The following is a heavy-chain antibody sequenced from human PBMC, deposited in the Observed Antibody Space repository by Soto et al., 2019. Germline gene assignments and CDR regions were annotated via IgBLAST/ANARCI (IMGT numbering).Heavy chain of an antibody. D-gene: IGHD2-2*01. J-gene: IGHJ6*02. Sequence: EVQLLESGGGLVQPGGSLRLSCAASGFTFSSYAMKWVRQAPGKGLEWVSLISESATLTCYADSVKGRFTISRDNSGNTLFLQMYSLRAEDTAVYYCARYIPGVRYYGMDVWGQGTTVTVS. CDR3: ARYIPGVRYYGMDV. CDR1: GFTFSSYA. CDR2: ISESATLT. V-gene: IGHV3-23*01.